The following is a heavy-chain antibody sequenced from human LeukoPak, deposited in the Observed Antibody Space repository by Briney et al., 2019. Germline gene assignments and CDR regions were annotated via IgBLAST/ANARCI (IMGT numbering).Heavy chain of an antibody. D-gene: IGHD1-14*01. CDR2: IIPILGTT. J-gene: IGHJ4*02. CDR3: ANRVMPRLPTASITPAFSSDF. CDR1: GGTFSTFT. Sequence: ASVKVSCKASGGTFSTFTISWVRQAPGQGLEWMGGIIPILGTTSYAQKFQGRVTITADDSTSTTYMELSSLRSDDTAIYYCANRVMPRLPTASITPAFSSDFWGQGTLVTVSS. V-gene: IGHV1-69*13.